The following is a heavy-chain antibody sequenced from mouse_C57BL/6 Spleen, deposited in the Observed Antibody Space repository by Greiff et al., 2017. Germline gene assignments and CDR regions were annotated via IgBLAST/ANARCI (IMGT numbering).Heavy chain of an antibody. J-gene: IGHJ3*01. D-gene: IGHD2-5*01. CDR2: IDPENGDT. Sequence: VQLQQSGAELVRPGASVKLSCTASGFNIKDDYMHWVKQRPEQGLEWIGWIDPENGDTEYASKFQGKATITADTSSNTAYLQLSSLTSEDTAVYYCTTGAYSNYLFAYWGQGTLVTVSA. V-gene: IGHV14-4*01. CDR1: GFNIKDDY. CDR3: TTGAYSNYLFAY.